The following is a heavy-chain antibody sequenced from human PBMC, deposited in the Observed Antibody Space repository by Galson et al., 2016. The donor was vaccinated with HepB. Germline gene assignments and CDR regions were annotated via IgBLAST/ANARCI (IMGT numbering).Heavy chain of an antibody. J-gene: IGHJ4*02. V-gene: IGHV4-4*02. CDR3: SGGIHS. Sequence: ETLSLTCAVSGGSISGANWWSWVRPPPGKGLEWIGDTYHGGSTNYNPSLKSRVTISIDESKNQSSLEVTSVTAADTAVYYCSGGIHSWGQGTLVTVSS. CDR2: TYHGGST. CDR1: GGSISGANW. D-gene: IGHD3-3*02.